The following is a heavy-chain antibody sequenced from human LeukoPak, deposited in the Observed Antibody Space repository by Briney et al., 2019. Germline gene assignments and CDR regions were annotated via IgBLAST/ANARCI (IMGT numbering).Heavy chain of an antibody. Sequence: ASVKVSCKASGYTFNSYDITWVRQAPGQGLEWMGWISAYNGNTNYAQKVKGRVTMTTDTSTSTAYMELRSLRSDDTAVYYCARVSHYYGSEIEYWGQGTLVTVSS. D-gene: IGHD3-10*01. CDR1: GYTFNSYD. CDR2: ISAYNGNT. V-gene: IGHV1-18*01. CDR3: ARVSHYYGSEIEY. J-gene: IGHJ4*02.